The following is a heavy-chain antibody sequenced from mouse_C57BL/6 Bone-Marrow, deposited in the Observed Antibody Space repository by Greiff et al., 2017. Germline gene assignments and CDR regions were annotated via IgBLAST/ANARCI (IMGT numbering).Heavy chain of an antibody. CDR1: GYSFTDYN. CDR3: ARGYDYDYAMDY. J-gene: IGHJ4*01. Sequence: ELQLQQYGPELVKPGASVKISCKASGYSFTDYNMNWVKQSNGKSLEWIGVINPNYGTTSYNQKFKGKATLTVDQSSSTAYMQLNSLTSEDSAVYYGARGYDYDYAMDYWGQGTSVTVSS. V-gene: IGHV1-39*01. D-gene: IGHD2-4*01. CDR2: INPNYGTT.